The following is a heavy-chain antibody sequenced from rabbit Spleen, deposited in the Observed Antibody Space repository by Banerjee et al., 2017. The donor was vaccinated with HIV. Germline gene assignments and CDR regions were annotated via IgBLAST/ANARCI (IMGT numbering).Heavy chain of an antibody. D-gene: IGHD2-1*01. J-gene: IGHJ4*01. V-gene: IGHV1S45*01. CDR2: IDTSDGDT. CDR1: GFSFSSNW. Sequence: QEQLVESRGGLVKPGGTLTLTCTVSGFSFSSNWICWVRQAPGKGLEWIACIDTSDGDTDYANWPKGRFTISKASSTTVTLQMTSLTAADTATYFCATYVDYDGDFNLWGPGTLVTVS. CDR3: ATYVDYDGDFNL.